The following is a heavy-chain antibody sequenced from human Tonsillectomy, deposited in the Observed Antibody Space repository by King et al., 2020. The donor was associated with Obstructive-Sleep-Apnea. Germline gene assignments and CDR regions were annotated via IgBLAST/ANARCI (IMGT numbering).Heavy chain of an antibody. CDR2: IKQDGSEK. J-gene: IGHJ5*01. Sequence: VQLVESGGGLVQPGGSLRLSCAASRFTFSNYWMSWARQAPGKGLEWGANIKQDGSEKYYLDSVEGRFTISRDNAKNSLYLQMNSLRAEDTAMYYCARGSGWGMGWFDSWGQGTLVTVSS. V-gene: IGHV3-7*03. CDR3: ARGSGWGMGWFDS. CDR1: RFTFSNYW. D-gene: IGHD7-27*01.